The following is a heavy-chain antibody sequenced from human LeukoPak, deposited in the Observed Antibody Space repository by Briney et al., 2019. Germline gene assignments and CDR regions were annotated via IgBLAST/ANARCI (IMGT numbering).Heavy chain of an antibody. CDR3: ATDRGAIFGVARTDY. V-gene: IGHV1-69-2*01. CDR1: GYTFTDYY. D-gene: IGHD3-3*01. J-gene: IGHJ4*02. CDR2: VDPEDGET. Sequence: VKVSCKASGYTFTDYYMHWVQQAPGKGLEWMGRVDPEDGETIYAEKFQGRVTITADTSTDTAYMELSSLRSEDTAVYYCATDRGAIFGVARTDYWGQGTLVTVSS.